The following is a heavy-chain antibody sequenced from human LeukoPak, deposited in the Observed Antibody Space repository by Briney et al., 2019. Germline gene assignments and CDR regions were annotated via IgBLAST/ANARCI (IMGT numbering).Heavy chain of an antibody. J-gene: IGHJ4*02. V-gene: IGHV1-46*01. D-gene: IGHD2-15*01. Sequence: ASVTVSCKASGYTFTSYYMHWVRQAPGQGLEWMGLINPSGGSTSYAQKFQGRVTMTRDTSTSTVYMELSSLRSGDTAVYYCARAGALYCSGGSCYDYWGQGTLVTVSS. CDR3: ARAGALYCSGGSCYDY. CDR1: GYTFTSYY. CDR2: INPSGGST.